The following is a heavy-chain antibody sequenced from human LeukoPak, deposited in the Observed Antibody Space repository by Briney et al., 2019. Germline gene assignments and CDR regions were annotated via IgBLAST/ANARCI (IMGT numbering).Heavy chain of an antibody. D-gene: IGHD5-18*01. CDR1: GYSSTIVL. V-gene: IGHV1-46*01. Sequence: GASVKVSCKASGYSSTIVLMPRCRQAPGQGLEWVGIINPTSGTTSYAQKFHGRVTMTRDTSTSTVYMELSSLRTEDTPVYFCSRAQGAAMSAWDYWGQGTLVTVSS. J-gene: IGHJ4*02. CDR2: INPTSGTT. CDR3: SRAQGAAMSAWDY.